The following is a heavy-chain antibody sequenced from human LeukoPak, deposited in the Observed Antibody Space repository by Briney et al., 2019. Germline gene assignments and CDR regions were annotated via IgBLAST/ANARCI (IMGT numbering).Heavy chain of an antibody. Sequence: GGSLRLSCAASGFTFNNYAMNWVRQAPGKGLEWVSAISESGSSVYYADSVKGRFTISRDNSKNTLYLQMNSLRAEDTAIYYCAKLYGGNLYNWFDPWGQGTLVTVSS. CDR2: ISESGSSV. CDR1: GFTFNNYA. J-gene: IGHJ5*02. CDR3: AKLYGGNLYNWFDP. V-gene: IGHV3-23*01. D-gene: IGHD4-23*01.